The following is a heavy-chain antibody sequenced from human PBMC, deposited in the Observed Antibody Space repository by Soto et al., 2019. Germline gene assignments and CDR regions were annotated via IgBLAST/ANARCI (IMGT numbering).Heavy chain of an antibody. D-gene: IGHD6-19*01. CDR3: AREKWLVRSNDPFDI. J-gene: IGHJ3*02. CDR1: GYTFINYY. CDR2: INPNGGST. V-gene: IGHV1-46*01. Sequence: QVQLVQSGAEVKKPGAAVKVSCKASGYTFINYYMHWVRQAPGQGLEWMGIINPNGGSTTYAQKFQCRVTLTRDTSTNTVNMELSSLRSEDTAVYYCAREKWLVRSNDPFDILGQGTMVTVAS.